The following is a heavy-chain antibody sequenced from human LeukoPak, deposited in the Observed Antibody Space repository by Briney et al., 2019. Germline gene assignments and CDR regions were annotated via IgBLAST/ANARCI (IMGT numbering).Heavy chain of an antibody. CDR3: AREPVLRFLEWTLGMDV. Sequence: GASVKVSCKASGYTFTSYYMHWVRQAPGQGLEWMGIINPSGGSTSYAQKFQGRVTMTRDTSTSTVYMELSSLRSEDTAVYYCAREPVLRFLEWTLGMDVWGQGTTVTVSS. CDR1: GYTFTSYY. CDR2: INPSGGST. D-gene: IGHD3-3*01. J-gene: IGHJ6*02. V-gene: IGHV1-46*01.